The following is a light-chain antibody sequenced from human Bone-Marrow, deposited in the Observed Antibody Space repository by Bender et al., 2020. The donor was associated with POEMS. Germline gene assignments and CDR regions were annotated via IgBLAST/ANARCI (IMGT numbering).Light chain of an antibody. J-gene: IGLJ3*02. V-gene: IGLV2-14*03. Sequence: QSALTQPASVSVSPGESITISCTGTSNDIGAYSYVSWYQQYPGKSPKLIISDVINRASGVSSRFSGSRSGNTASLTIFGVQADDEAHYYCCSYARSSTWVFGGGTKLTVL. CDR3: CSYARSSTWV. CDR1: SNDIGAYSY. CDR2: DVI.